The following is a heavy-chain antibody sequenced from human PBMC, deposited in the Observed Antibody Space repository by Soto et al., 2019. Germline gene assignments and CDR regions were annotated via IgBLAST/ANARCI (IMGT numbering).Heavy chain of an antibody. CDR2: IIPILGIA. Sequence: QVQLVQSGAEVKKPGSSVKVSCKASGGTFSSYTISWVRQAPGQGLEWMGRIIPILGIANYAQKFQCRVTIPADKSTRKAYMELSSLRSEDTAVYYCASRYDSSDYWGQGTLVTVSS. V-gene: IGHV1-69*02. CDR3: ASRYDSSDY. D-gene: IGHD3-22*01. CDR1: GGTFSSYT. J-gene: IGHJ4*02.